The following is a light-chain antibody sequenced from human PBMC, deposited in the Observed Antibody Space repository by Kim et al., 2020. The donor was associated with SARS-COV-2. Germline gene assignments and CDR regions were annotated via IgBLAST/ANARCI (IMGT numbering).Light chain of an antibody. CDR1: NSNIGGNL. Sequence: GQRITISCSGSNSNIGGNLVSWYKQLPGTAPKVVLYGYNKRPPGVPDRISGSTSGTAASLAISGLRSEDDGDYYCATWDDRLNTPVFGGGTQLTV. J-gene: IGLJ3*02. CDR2: GYN. CDR3: ATWDDRLNTPV. V-gene: IGLV1-44*01.